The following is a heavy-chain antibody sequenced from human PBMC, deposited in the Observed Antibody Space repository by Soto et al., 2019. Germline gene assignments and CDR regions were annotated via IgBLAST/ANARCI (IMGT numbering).Heavy chain of an antibody. CDR1: GFTFRSHA. J-gene: IGHJ4*02. CDR2: IRGSGNSP. CDR3: ARDLYTVNTGVHGRIDY. V-gene: IGHV3-23*01. Sequence: PGGSLRLYCVGSGFTFRSHARTWVRQAPGKGLEWVSVIRGSGNSPYYADSVKGRFTISRDNAKDTVYLQMDNLRAEDTAIYYCARDLYTVNTGVHGRIDYWGQGTLVTVSS. D-gene: IGHD1-1*01.